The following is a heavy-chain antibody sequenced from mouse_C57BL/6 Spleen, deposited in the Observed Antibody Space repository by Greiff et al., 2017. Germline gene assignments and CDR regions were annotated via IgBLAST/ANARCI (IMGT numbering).Heavy chain of an antibody. CDR3: ARPSRGFDY. Sequence: VQLQQPGAELVRPGSSVKLSCKASGYTFTSYWMEWVKQRPGQGLEWIGNIYPSDSEPHSNQKYTDNATLTVDKSASTDYIQLSSLTSEDSAVYYCARPSRGFDYWGQGTTLTVSS. V-gene: IGHV1-61*01. J-gene: IGHJ2*01. CDR1: GYTFTSYW. CDR2: IYPSDSEP.